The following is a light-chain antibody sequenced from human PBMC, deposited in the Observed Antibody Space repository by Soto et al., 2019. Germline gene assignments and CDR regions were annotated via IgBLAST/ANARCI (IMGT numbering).Light chain of an antibody. Sequence: IQMTQSPSSLSASVGDRVTITCRASQSISSYVNWYQQKPGKAPRLLISAASTLQSGVPSRFSGGGSGTDFTLTISSLQPEDFATYYCQQSFKTPLAFGQGTRLEIK. J-gene: IGKJ5*01. CDR1: QSISSY. CDR3: QQSFKTPLA. V-gene: IGKV1-39*01. CDR2: AAS.